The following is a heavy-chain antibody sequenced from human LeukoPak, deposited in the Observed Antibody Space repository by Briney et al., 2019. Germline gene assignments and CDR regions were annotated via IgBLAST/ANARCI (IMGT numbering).Heavy chain of an antibody. CDR1: GGSISSSRYY. Sequence: PSETLSLTCTVSGGSISSSRYYWGWIRQSPGKGLEWIGSIYYSGSTYDNPSLKSRVTISVDTSKNQFSLKLSSVTAADTAVYYCARLGIAARHSFDYWGQGTLVTVSS. J-gene: IGHJ4*02. CDR3: ARLGIAARHSFDY. D-gene: IGHD6-6*01. CDR2: IYYSGST. V-gene: IGHV4-39*01.